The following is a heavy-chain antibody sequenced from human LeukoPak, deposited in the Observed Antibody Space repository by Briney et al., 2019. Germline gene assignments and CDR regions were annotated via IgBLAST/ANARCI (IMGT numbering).Heavy chain of an antibody. CDR2: ISGSGGST. CDR3: AKGPYYYGSGSYPYYLDS. D-gene: IGHD3-10*01. V-gene: IGHV3-23*01. CDR1: GFTFSSYA. J-gene: IGHJ4*02. Sequence: GGSLRLSCAASGFTFSSYAMSWVRQAPGKGLEWASTISGSGGSTYYADSVKGRSTISRDNSKNTVYLQMNSLRAEDTAVFYCAKGPYYYGSGSYPYYLDSWGQGTLVTVSS.